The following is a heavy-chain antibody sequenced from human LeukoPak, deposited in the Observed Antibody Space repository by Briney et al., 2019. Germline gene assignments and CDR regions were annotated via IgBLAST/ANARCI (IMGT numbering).Heavy chain of an antibody. D-gene: IGHD3-22*01. J-gene: IGHJ4*02. CDR1: GFTVSSNY. CDR3: ARGYYYDSSGYYPYFDY. V-gene: IGHV3-53*01. Sequence: GGSLRLSCAASGFTVSSNYMSWVRQAPGKGLEWVSVIYSGGSTYYADSVKGRFTISRDNSKNTLYLQMNSLRAEDTAVYYCARGYYYDSSGYYPYFDYWGQGTLVTVSS. CDR2: IYSGGST.